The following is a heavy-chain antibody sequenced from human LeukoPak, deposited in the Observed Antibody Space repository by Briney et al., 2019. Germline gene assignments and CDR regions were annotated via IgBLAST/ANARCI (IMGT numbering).Heavy chain of an antibody. CDR1: GGSISSSSYY. J-gene: IGHJ3*02. CDR2: IYYSGST. D-gene: IGHD3-22*01. Sequence: SETLSLTCTVSGGSISSSSYYWGWIRQPPGKGLEWIGYIYYSGSTNYNPSLKSRVTISVDTSKNQFSLKLSSVTAADTAVYYCARYHDSSGYYYVRYAFDIWGQGTMVTVSS. V-gene: IGHV4-61*05. CDR3: ARYHDSSGYYYVRYAFDI.